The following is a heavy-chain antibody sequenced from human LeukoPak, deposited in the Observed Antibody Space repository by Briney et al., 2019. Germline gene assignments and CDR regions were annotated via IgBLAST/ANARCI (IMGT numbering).Heavy chain of an antibody. J-gene: IGHJ4*02. CDR2: MNPNNSDI. CDR1: GYTFTSYH. CDR3: VRVPPGTTIYAY. Sequence: ASVKVSCTASGYTFTSYHINWVRQATGQGLEWVGWMNPNNSDIGYAQKFQGRVTMTRNTSIGTAYMKLSSLRSEDTAIYYCVRVPPGTTIYAYWGQGTLVTVSS. V-gene: IGHV1-8*01. D-gene: IGHD1-14*01.